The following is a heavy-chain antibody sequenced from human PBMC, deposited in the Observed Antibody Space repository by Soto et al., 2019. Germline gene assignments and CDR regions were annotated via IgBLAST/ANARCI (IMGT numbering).Heavy chain of an antibody. CDR1: GFTFSSYA. V-gene: IGHV3-30-3*01. D-gene: IGHD2-15*01. CDR2: ISYDGSNK. Sequence: QVQLVESGGGVVQPGRSLRLSCAASGFTFSSYAMHWVRQAPGKGLEWVAVISYDGSNKYYADSVKGRFTISRDNSKNRLYLQMNSLRAEDTAVYYCASSSGLNPFDYWGQGTLVTFSS. J-gene: IGHJ4*02. CDR3: ASSSGLNPFDY.